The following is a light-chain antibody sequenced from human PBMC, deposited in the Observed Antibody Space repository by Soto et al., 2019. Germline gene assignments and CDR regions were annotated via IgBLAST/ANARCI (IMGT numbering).Light chain of an antibody. V-gene: IGKV3-20*01. Sequence: EVVLTQTPGTLSLSPGERATLSCRASQSVSSNYLSWYQQKAGQAPRLLISGASTRATGIPDRFSGSGSGTDFTLTISGLEPEDFAVYYCQQYGSSSWTFGQGTRVEIK. CDR1: QSVSSNY. J-gene: IGKJ1*01. CDR3: QQYGSSSWT. CDR2: GAS.